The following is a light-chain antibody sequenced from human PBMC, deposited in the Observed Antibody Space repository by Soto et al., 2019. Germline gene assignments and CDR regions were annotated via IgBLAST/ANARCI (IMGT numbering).Light chain of an antibody. CDR3: QSYDTTLSGLV. Sequence: QSVLTQPPSASGTPGQRVTISCSGSSSNIGSNNINWYQQLPGTAPKLLIYNNNQRPSGVPDRFSGSKSGTSASLAISGLQSEDEADYYCQSYDTTLSGLVFGGGTKLTVL. CDR2: NNN. J-gene: IGLJ3*02. CDR1: SSNIGSNN. V-gene: IGLV1-44*01.